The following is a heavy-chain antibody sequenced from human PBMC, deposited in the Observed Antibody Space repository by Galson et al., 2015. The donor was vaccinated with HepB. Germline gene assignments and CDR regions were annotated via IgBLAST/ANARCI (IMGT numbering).Heavy chain of an antibody. Sequence: SVKVSCKASGYTFTSYAMNWVRQAPGQGLEWMGWINTNTGNPTYAQGFTGRFVFSLDTSVSTAYLQISSLKAEDTAVYYCAREGYSSGWYYFDYWGQGTLVTVSS. V-gene: IGHV7-4-1*02. CDR1: GYTFTSYA. CDR3: AREGYSSGWYYFDY. D-gene: IGHD6-19*01. CDR2: INTNTGNP. J-gene: IGHJ4*02.